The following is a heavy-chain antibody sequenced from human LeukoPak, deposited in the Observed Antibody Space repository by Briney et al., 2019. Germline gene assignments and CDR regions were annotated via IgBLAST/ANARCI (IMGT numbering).Heavy chain of an antibody. CDR2: IYPGDYDT. V-gene: IGHV5-51*01. Sequence: GESLKISCKGSGYSFTTHWVGWVRQMPGKGLEWMGIIYPGDYDTRYSPSFQGHVTISVDKSISTANLQWRSLRASDTAMYFCAGHSFDTVDAFDVWGQGTIVTVSA. CDR3: AGHSFDTVDAFDV. CDR1: GYSFTTHW. D-gene: IGHD2-2*02. J-gene: IGHJ3*01.